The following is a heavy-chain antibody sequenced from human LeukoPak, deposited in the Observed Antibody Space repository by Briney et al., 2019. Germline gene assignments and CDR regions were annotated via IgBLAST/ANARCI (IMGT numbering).Heavy chain of an antibody. V-gene: IGHV1-24*01. D-gene: IGHD6-19*01. CDR3: ATVLSSGWYVDY. J-gene: IGHJ4*02. CDR2: FDPEDGET. CDR1: GYTLTELS. Sequence: ASVKVSCKVSGYTLTELSMHWVRQAPGKGLEWMGGFDPEDGETIYAQKFQGRVTMIEDTSTDTAYMELSSLRSEDTAVYYCATVLSSGWYVDYWGQGTLVTVSS.